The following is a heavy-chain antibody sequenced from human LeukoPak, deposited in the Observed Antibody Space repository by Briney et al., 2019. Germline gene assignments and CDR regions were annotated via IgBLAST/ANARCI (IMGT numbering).Heavy chain of an antibody. J-gene: IGHJ6*02. D-gene: IGHD2-15*01. CDR1: GGSISSSSCY. CDR3: ARSRYCSGGSCYVGYGMDV. V-gene: IGHV4-39*01. Sequence: PSETLSLTCTVSGGSISSSSCYWGWVRQPPGKGLEWIGSIYYSGTTYYNPSLKSRVTISVDTSKNQFSLKLSSVTAADTAVYYCARSRYCSGGSCYVGYGMDVWGQGTTVTVSS. CDR2: IYYSGTT.